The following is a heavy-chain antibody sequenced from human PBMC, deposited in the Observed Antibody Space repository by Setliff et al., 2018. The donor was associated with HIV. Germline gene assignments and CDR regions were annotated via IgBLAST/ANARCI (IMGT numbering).Heavy chain of an antibody. D-gene: IGHD3-3*01. J-gene: IGHJ3*02. CDR2: FHSSGNT. Sequence: PSETLSLTCAVYGGSLSDYYWSWIRQPPGKGLEWLGEFHSSGNTNYSPSLKGRVTISVDRPKNQYSLNLKSVTAADTAVYYCARVREGFLPYDAFEIWGQGTMVTVSS. V-gene: IGHV4-34*01. CDR1: GGSLSDYY. CDR3: ARVREGFLPYDAFEI.